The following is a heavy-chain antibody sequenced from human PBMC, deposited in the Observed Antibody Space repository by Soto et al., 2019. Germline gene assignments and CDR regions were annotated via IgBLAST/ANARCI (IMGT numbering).Heavy chain of an antibody. D-gene: IGHD6-13*01. CDR3: ARGPAAAGNWYFDF. CDR1: GGSFNYHY. J-gene: IGHJ2*01. CDR2: IIRDGCS. V-gene: IGHV4-34*02. Sequence: QVQLQQWGTGLLKPSETLSLTCAVSGGSFNYHYWSWLRQPPGNGLEWLGEIIRDGCSHYDPSLKSRVKITLDSIKNQVSLKLDYVTAADTALYFCARGPAAAGNWYFDFWGRGTLVTVSS.